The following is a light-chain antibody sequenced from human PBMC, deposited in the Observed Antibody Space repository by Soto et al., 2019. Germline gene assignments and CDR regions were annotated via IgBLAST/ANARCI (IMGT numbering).Light chain of an antibody. J-gene: IGLJ2*01. CDR1: SSNIGAGYD. CDR2: GNS. Sequence: QSVLTQPPSVSGAPGQRVTISCTGRSSNIGAGYDVHWYQQLPGTGPKLLISGNSNRPSGVPDRFSGSKSGTSASLAITGLQAEDEADYYCQSYDSSLSGVVFGGGTKLTVL. CDR3: QSYDSSLSGVV. V-gene: IGLV1-40*01.